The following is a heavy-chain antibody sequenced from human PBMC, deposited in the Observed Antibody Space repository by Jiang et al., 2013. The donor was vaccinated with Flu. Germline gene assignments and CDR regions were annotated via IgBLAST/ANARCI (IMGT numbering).Heavy chain of an antibody. D-gene: IGHD3/OR15-3a*01. Sequence: KYYVESVKGRFTXSRDNAKNSLYLQMNSLRVEDTAVYYCARKGLPDYWGQGTLVTVSS. V-gene: IGHV3-7*01. J-gene: IGHJ4*02. CDR2: K. CDR3: ARKGLPDY.